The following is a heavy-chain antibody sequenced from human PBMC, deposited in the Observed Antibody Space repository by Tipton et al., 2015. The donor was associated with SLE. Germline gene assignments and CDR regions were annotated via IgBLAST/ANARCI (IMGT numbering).Heavy chain of an antibody. Sequence: TLSLTCTVSGGSISSGSYYWSWIRQPAGKGLEWIGRIYTSGSTNYNPSLKSRVTISVDTSKNQFSLKLSSVTAADTAVYYCARVITMVRGGAFDIWGQGTMVTVSS. CDR1: GGSISSGSYY. CDR3: ARVITMVRGGAFDI. CDR2: IYTSGST. D-gene: IGHD3-10*01. J-gene: IGHJ3*02. V-gene: IGHV4-61*02.